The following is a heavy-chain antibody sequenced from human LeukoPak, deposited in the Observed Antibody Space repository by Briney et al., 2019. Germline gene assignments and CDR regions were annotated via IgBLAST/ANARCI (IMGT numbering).Heavy chain of an antibody. Sequence: GGSLRLSCAASGFTFSSYAMHWVRPAPGKGLEWVAVISYDGSNKYYADSVKGRFTISRDNSKNTLYLQMNSLRAEDTAVYYCASLRGYSYGYDYWGQGTLVTVSS. D-gene: IGHD5-18*01. CDR3: ASLRGYSYGYDY. CDR2: ISYDGSNK. V-gene: IGHV3-30*04. J-gene: IGHJ4*02. CDR1: GFTFSSYA.